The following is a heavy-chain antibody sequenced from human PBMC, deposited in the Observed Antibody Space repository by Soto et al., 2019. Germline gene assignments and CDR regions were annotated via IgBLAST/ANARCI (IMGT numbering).Heavy chain of an antibody. CDR2: IFLSGST. Sequence: QVQLQESGPGLVKPSGTLSLTCAVSGGSIRSNNWWSSVRQPPGKGLEWIGEIFLSGSTYYNPSLKTRVTISVDKSKNQFSLQLSSVTAADTAVYYCARVYSGSYSDSWGQGTLVTVSS. V-gene: IGHV4-4*02. CDR1: GGSIRSNNW. D-gene: IGHD1-26*01. CDR3: ARVYSGSYSDS. J-gene: IGHJ4*02.